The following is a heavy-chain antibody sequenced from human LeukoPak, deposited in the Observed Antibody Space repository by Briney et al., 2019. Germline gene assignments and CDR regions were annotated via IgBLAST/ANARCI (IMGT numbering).Heavy chain of an antibody. V-gene: IGHV3-7*01. D-gene: IGHD3-22*01. Sequence: PGGSLRLSRAASGFTFTTYWMSWVRQAPGKGLEWVANIKQDGSEKYYVDSVKGRFTISRDNAKNSLYLQMNSLRAEDTAVYYCARDNTWYYYDSSGVFAPPYYYYYYMDVWGKGTTVTVSS. CDR2: IKQDGSEK. J-gene: IGHJ6*03. CDR1: GFTFTTYW. CDR3: ARDNTWYYYDSSGVFAPPYYYYYYMDV.